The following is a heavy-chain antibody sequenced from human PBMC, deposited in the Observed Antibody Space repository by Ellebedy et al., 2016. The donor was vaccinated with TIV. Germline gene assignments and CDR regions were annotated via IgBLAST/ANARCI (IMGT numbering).Heavy chain of an antibody. CDR3: ARDWQTSGSGSYHIDS. CDR2: IWYDGSNI. D-gene: IGHD3-10*01. CDR1: GSTFSKYG. Sequence: PGGSLRLSCAASGSTFSKYGMHWVRQAPGKGLEWVADIWYDGSNIYYADSVKGRFTISRDNSENTLYLQMNSLRAEDTGVYYCARDWQTSGSGSYHIDSWGQGTLVTVSS. J-gene: IGHJ4*02. V-gene: IGHV3-33*01.